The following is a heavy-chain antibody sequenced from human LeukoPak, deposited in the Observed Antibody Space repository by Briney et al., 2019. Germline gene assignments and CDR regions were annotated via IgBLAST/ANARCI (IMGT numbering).Heavy chain of an antibody. CDR3: ARVRRYQLPSGYYYYGMDV. V-gene: IGHV3-7*03. D-gene: IGHD2-2*01. Sequence: GSLRLSCAASGFSLSGYWMSWVRQAPGKGPEWVANIKEDGSRRYYSESVRGRFTISRDNSENSLYLQMNSLRAEDTAVYYCARVRRYQLPSGYYYYGMDVWGQGTTVTVSS. CDR1: GFSLSGYW. CDR2: IKEDGSRR. J-gene: IGHJ6*02.